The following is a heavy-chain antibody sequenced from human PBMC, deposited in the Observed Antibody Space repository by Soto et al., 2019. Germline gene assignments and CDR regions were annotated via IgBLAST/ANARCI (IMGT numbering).Heavy chain of an antibody. CDR3: ARANCISTSCYRHYYYGMDV. D-gene: IGHD2-2*01. CDR2: ISAYNGNT. J-gene: IGHJ6*02. CDR1: GYTFTSYG. Sequence: QVQLVQSGAEVKKPGASVKVSCKASGYTFTSYGISWVRQAPGQGLEWMGWISAYNGNTNYAQKLQGRVTMTTDTSTSTAYMELRSLRSDDTAVYYCARANCISTSCYRHYYYGMDVWGQGTTVTVSS. V-gene: IGHV1-18*01.